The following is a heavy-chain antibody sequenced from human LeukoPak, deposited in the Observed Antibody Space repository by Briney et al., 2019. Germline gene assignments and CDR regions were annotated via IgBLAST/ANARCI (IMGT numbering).Heavy chain of an antibody. J-gene: IGHJ4*02. D-gene: IGHD3-22*01. Sequence: SETLSLTCTVSGGSISSSGYYWGWIRQPPGKGLEWIGSIYYSGSTYYNPSLKSRVTISVDTSKNQFSLKLSSVTAADTAVDYCARRNYYDSSGFDYWGQGTLVTVSS. CDR2: IYYSGST. V-gene: IGHV4-39*01. CDR1: GGSISSSGYY. CDR3: ARRNYYDSSGFDY.